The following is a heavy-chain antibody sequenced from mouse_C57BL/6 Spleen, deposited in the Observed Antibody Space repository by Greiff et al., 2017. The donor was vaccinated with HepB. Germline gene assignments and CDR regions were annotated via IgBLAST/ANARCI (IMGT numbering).Heavy chain of an antibody. CDR3: ARWTGTNFDY. V-gene: IGHV1-69*01. D-gene: IGHD4-1*01. CDR1: GYTFTSYW. J-gene: IGHJ2*01. Sequence: VQLQQPGAELVMPGASVKLSCKASGYTFTSYWMHWVKQRPGQGLEWIGEIDPSDSYTNYNQKFKGKSTLTVDKSSSTAYMQLSILTSEDSAVYYCARWTGTNFDYWGQGTTLTVSS. CDR2: IDPSDSYT.